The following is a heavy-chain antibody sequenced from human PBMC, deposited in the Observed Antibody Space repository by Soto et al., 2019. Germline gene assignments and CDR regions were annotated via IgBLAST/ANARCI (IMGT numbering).Heavy chain of an antibody. D-gene: IGHD6-13*01. CDR1: GYSFTSYW. Sequence: PGESLKIPCKGSGYSFTSYWIGWVRQMPGKGLECMGIIYPGDSDTRYSPSFQGQVTISADKSISTAYLQWSSLKASDTAMYYCARTAAAGKSYSGKDVWGQGTTVTVSS. V-gene: IGHV5-51*01. J-gene: IGHJ6*02. CDR3: ARTAAAGKSYSGKDV. CDR2: IYPGDSDT.